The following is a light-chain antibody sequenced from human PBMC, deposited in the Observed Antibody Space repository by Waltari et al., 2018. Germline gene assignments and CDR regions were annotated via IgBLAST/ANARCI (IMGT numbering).Light chain of an antibody. CDR2: KAS. CDR3: QHYNSSPYT. Sequence: DIQMTQSPSTLSASVGDRVTMTCRASQSISSWLAWYQQKPGKAPKLLIYKASSLESGVPSRFSGSGSGTEFTLSISSLQPDDFATYYCQHYNSSPYTFGRGTKLEIK. CDR1: QSISSW. J-gene: IGKJ2*01. V-gene: IGKV1-5*03.